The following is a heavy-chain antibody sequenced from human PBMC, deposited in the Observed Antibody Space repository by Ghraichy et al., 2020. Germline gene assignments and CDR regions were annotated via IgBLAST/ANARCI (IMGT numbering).Heavy chain of an antibody. V-gene: IGHV3-48*02. CDR1: GFTFSSYS. D-gene: IGHD3-3*01. Sequence: GGSLRLSCAASGFTFSSYSMNWVRQAPGKGLEWVSYISSSSSTIYYADSVKGRFTISRDNAKNSLYLQMNSLRDEDTAVYYCASCCGIFGGGGDYGMDVWGQGTTVTVSS. CDR2: ISSSSSTI. J-gene: IGHJ6*02. CDR3: ASCCGIFGGGGDYGMDV.